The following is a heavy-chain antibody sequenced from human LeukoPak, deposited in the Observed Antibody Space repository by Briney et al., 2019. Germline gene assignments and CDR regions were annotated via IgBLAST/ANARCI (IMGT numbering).Heavy chain of an antibody. Sequence: SETLSLTCAVYGGSFSGYYLSWIRQPPGKGLEWIGEINHSGSTNYNPSLKSRVTISVDTSKNQFSLKLSSVTAADTAVYYCARGGHRDYVWGSYRSFDYWGQGTLVTVSS. J-gene: IGHJ4*02. V-gene: IGHV4-34*01. CDR2: INHSGST. D-gene: IGHD3-16*02. CDR3: ARGGHRDYVWGSYRSFDY. CDR1: GGSFSGYY.